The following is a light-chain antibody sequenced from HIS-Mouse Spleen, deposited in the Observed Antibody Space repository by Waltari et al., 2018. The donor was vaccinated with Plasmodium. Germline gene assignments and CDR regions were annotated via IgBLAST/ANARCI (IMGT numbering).Light chain of an antibody. V-gene: IGLV3-9*01. CDR2: RDS. CDR3: QVWDSSTANVV. J-gene: IGLJ2*01. CDR1: TTGRTH. Sequence: SYELTQPPSVSVALGRTASITCWGNTTGRTHDHWYQQKPGQAPVLVIYRDSNRPSGIPERFSGSNSGNTATLTISRAQAGDEADYYCQVWDSSTANVVFGGGTKLTVL.